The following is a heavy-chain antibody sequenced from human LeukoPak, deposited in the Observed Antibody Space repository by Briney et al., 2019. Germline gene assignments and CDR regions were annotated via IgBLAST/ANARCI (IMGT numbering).Heavy chain of an antibody. V-gene: IGHV3-7*01. CDR2: IKQDGSEK. J-gene: IGHJ4*02. CDR1: GFTFSSYW. Sequence: PGGSLRLSCAASGFTFSSYWMSWVRQAPGKGLEWVANIKQDGSEKYYVDSVKGRFTISRDNAKNSLYLQMNSLRAEDTAVYYCARSKGSVVTPSFPFDYWGQGTLVTVSS. D-gene: IGHD4-23*01. CDR3: ARSKGSVVTPSFPFDY.